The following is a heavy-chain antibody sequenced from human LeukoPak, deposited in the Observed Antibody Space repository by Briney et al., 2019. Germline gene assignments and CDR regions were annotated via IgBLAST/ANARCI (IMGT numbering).Heavy chain of an antibody. CDR2: ISGSGGST. D-gene: IGHD3-16*02. V-gene: IGHV3-23*01. CDR1: GFTFSSYA. CDR3: AKSFVWGSYRFFDY. J-gene: IGHJ4*02. Sequence: PGGSLRLSCAASGFTFSSYAMSWVRQAPGKGLEWVSAISGSGGSTYYADSVKGWFTISRDNSKNTLYLQMNSLRAEDTAVYYCAKSFVWGSYRFFDYWGQGTLVTVSS.